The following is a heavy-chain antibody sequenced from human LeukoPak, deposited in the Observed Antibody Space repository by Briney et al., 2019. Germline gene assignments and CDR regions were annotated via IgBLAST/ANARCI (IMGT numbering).Heavy chain of an antibody. CDR2: IIPILGIA. Sequence: ASVKVSCKASGGTFSSYAISWVRQAPGQGLEWMGRIIPILGIANYAQKFQGRVTITTDESTSTAYMELSSLRSEDTAVYYCASPENSGGYYFDYWGQGTLVTVSS. D-gene: IGHD4-23*01. J-gene: IGHJ4*02. CDR3: ASPENSGGYYFDY. V-gene: IGHV1-69*04. CDR1: GGTFSSYA.